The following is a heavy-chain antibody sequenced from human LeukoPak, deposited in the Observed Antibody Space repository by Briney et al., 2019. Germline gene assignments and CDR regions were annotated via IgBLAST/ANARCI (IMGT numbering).Heavy chain of an antibody. J-gene: IGHJ4*02. D-gene: IGHD7-27*01. CDR2: ITTTGDGR. V-gene: IGHV3-48*04. CDR1: GFTFSSYS. Sequence: GGSLRLSCAASGFTFSSYSMNWIRQAPGKGLEWLSYITTTGDGRYYADSVKGRFTISRDNAKDSLYLQMNSLRAEDTAVYYCAGKLGDYYFDHWGQGTLVTVSS. CDR3: AGKLGDYYFDH.